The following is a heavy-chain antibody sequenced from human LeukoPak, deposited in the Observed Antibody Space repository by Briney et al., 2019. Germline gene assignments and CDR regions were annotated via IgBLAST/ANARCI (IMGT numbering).Heavy chain of an antibody. CDR2: IYSGGST. D-gene: IGHD6-6*01. Sequence: GGSLRLSCAASGFTFSSNYMSWVRQAPGKGLEWVSVIYSGGSTYYADSVKGRFTISRDNSKNTLYLQMNSLRAEDTAVYYCARVSSSRAYYYYFYMDVWGKGTTVTVSS. J-gene: IGHJ6*03. CDR1: GFTFSSNY. V-gene: IGHV3-53*01. CDR3: ARVSSSRAYYYYFYMDV.